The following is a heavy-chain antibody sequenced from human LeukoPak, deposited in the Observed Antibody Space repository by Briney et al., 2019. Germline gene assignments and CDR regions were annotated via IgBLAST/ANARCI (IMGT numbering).Heavy chain of an antibody. CDR3: VRHDGRGGSTMGALDS. V-gene: IGHV4-39*01. J-gene: IGHJ4*02. CDR1: AGSISSSSHH. Sequence: SETLSLTCTVSAGSISSSSHHWGWIRQSPGKGLGWIGSIYSGRTTYYNPSLNNRVTISVVTSKNQFSLQLNSVTAADTSVYYCVRHDGRGGSTMGALDSWGQGSLVTVSS. D-gene: IGHD5/OR15-5a*01. CDR2: IYSGRTT.